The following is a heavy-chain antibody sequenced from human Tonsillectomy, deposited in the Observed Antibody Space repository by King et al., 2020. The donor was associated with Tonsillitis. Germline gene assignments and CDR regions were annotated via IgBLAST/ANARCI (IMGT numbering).Heavy chain of an antibody. CDR1: GYSFTSYW. CDR3: ARRRDRDYYYYYYGMDV. J-gene: IGHJ6*02. V-gene: IGHV5-51*01. Sequence: QLVQSGAEVKKPGESLKISCKASGYSFTSYWIGWVRQMPGKGLEWMGIIYPGDSDTRYGPSFQGQVTISADKSTSTAYLQWSSLKTSDTAMYYCARRRDRDYYYYYYGMDVWGQGNTVTVSS. CDR2: IYPGDSDT. D-gene: IGHD3-10*01.